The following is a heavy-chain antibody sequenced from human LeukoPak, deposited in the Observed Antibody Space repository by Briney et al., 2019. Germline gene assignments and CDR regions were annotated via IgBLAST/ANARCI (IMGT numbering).Heavy chain of an antibody. J-gene: IGHJ4*02. Sequence: GGSLRLSCAASGFTFSNAWMSWVRQAPGKGLEWVGRIKSKTGGGTTDYAAPVKGRFTISRDDSKNTLYLQMNSLKTEDTAVYYCTTDRGPYWGQGTLVTVSS. CDR2: IKSKTGGGTT. CDR1: GFTFSNAW. CDR3: TTDRGPY. D-gene: IGHD2-15*01. V-gene: IGHV3-15*01.